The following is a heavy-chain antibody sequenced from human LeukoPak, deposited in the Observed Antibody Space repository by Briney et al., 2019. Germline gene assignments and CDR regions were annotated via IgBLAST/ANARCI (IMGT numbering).Heavy chain of an antibody. Sequence: RSSETLSLTCTVSGYSITSGYYWGWIRQPPGKGLEWIGSMYHSGSTNYNPSLKSRVTISVDTSKNQFSLKLSSVTAADTAVYYCAREGSSSSFDPWGQGTLVTVSS. V-gene: IGHV4-38-2*02. D-gene: IGHD6-6*01. CDR3: AREGSSSSFDP. CDR1: GYSITSGYY. CDR2: MYHSGST. J-gene: IGHJ5*02.